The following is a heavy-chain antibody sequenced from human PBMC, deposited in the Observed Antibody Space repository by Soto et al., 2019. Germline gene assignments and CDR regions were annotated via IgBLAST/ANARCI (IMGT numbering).Heavy chain of an antibody. CDR2: ISGSGRST. V-gene: IGHV3-23*01. D-gene: IGHD1-26*01. J-gene: IGHJ4*02. CDR3: AKDPTFSGSVQDY. CDR1: GFTFSNYA. Sequence: EVQLLESGGGLVQPGGSLRLSCAASGFTFSNYAMSWFRQAPGKELVWVSTISGSGRSTYYADSVKGRFTISRDNSKNTLYLQMNSLRAEDTAIYFCAKDPTFSGSVQDYWGQGTLVTVSS.